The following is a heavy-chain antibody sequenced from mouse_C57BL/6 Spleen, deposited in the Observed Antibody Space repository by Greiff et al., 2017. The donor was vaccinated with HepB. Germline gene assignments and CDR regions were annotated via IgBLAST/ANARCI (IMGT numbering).Heavy chain of an antibody. J-gene: IGHJ1*03. V-gene: IGHV1-4*01. CDR1: GYTFTSYT. CDR2: INPSSGYT. CDR3: ARPYFDV. Sequence: VQVVESGAELARPGASVKMSCKASGYTFTSYTMHWVKQRPGQGLEWIGYINPSSGYTKYNQKFKDKATLTADKSSSTAYMQLSSLTSEDSAVYYCARPYFDVWGTRTTVTVSS.